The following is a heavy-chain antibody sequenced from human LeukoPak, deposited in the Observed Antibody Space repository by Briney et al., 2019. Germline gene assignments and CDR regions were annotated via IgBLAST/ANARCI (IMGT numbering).Heavy chain of an antibody. CDR3: ARVLYGYDSSGYPFDY. V-gene: IGHV1-2*02. Sequence: ASVKVSCKASGYTFTGYYMHWVRQAPGQGLEWMGWINPNSGGTNYAQKFQGRVTITRDTSISTAYMELSRLRSDDTAVYYCARVLYGYDSSGYPFDYWGQGTLVTVSS. D-gene: IGHD3-22*01. CDR2: INPNSGGT. J-gene: IGHJ4*02. CDR1: GYTFTGYY.